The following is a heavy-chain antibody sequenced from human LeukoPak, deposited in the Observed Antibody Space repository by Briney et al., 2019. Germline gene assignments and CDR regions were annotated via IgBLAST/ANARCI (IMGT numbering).Heavy chain of an antibody. V-gene: IGHV4-34*01. CDR2: INHSGST. CDR3: ASGQYYDLWSGYYVD. J-gene: IGHJ4*02. CDR1: GGSFSGHY. Sequence: SETLSLTCAVYGGSFSGHYWSWVRQPPGKGLEWIGEINHSGSTNYNPSLESRVTISVDTSKNHFSLKLSSVTAADTAVYYCASGQYYDLWSGYYVDWGQGTLVTVSA. D-gene: IGHD3-3*01.